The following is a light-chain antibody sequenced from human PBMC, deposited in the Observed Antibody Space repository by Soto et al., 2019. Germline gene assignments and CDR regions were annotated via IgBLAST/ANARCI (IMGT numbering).Light chain of an antibody. V-gene: IGKV1-8*01. CDR3: QQSYSTLRFT. CDR1: QGISSY. Sequence: AIRMTQSPSSLSASTGDRVTITCRASQGISSYLAWYQQKPGKAPKLLIYAASSLQSGVPSRFSGSGSGTDFTLTISSLQPEDFATYYCQQSYSTLRFTFGPGTKVDIK. J-gene: IGKJ3*01. CDR2: AAS.